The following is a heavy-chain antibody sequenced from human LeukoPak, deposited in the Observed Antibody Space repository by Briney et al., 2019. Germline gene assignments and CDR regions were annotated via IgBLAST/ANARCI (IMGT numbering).Heavy chain of an antibody. D-gene: IGHD5-24*01. J-gene: IGHJ4*02. CDR3: ATEMTSIVLDS. Sequence: GASVKVSCKVSGHSLSELPMYWVRQAPGKGLEWMGGFDPENDERIYALKFRDRFTMTEDTSTDTAYMELSSLTSEDTAFYYCATEMTSIVLDSWGQGTLVTVSS. CDR2: FDPENDER. V-gene: IGHV1-24*01. CDR1: GHSLSELP.